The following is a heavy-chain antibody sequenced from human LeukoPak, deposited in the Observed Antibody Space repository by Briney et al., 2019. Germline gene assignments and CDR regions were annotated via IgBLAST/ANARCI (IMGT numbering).Heavy chain of an antibody. Sequence: GASVKVSCKASGYTFTSYAMNWVRRAPGQGLEWMGWINANTGNPTYAQGFTGRFLFSLDTSVSTAYLEISSLQAEDTAVYYCARAPGIAEPDGYFMDVWGKGTTVTVSS. CDR3: ARAPGIAEPDGYFMDV. D-gene: IGHD6-13*01. CDR1: GYTFTSYA. V-gene: IGHV7-4-1*02. J-gene: IGHJ6*03. CDR2: INANTGNP.